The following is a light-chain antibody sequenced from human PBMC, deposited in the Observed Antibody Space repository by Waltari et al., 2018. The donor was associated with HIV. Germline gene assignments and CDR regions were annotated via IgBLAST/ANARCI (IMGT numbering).Light chain of an antibody. CDR1: ASSLRDTTF. V-gene: IGLV2-11*01. CDR2: DVD. CDR3: SAFVASSSWV. J-gene: IGLJ3*02. Sequence: SALTQPRSVSGSPGQSVSISCTGAASSLRDTTFVSWYQQHAGRVPRVLILDVDKRPSDVPGRFSASKSGDTASLTISGLQPDDEALYFCSAFVASSSWVFGGGTQL.